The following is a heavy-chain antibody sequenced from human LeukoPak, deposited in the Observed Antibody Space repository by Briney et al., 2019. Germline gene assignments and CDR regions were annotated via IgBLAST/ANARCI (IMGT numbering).Heavy chain of an antibody. J-gene: IGHJ4*02. CDR1: GFYVSTNY. CDR3: ARATWGYQFDC. V-gene: IGHV3-66*01. Sequence: GGSLRLSCAASGFYVSTNYVSWVRQAPGKGLEWVSVIYSSGSTYYADSVKDRFTISRDGSQNVVYLQMNSLRVEDTAMYYCARATWGYQFDCWGQGTLVTVSS. CDR2: IYSSGST. D-gene: IGHD5-12*01.